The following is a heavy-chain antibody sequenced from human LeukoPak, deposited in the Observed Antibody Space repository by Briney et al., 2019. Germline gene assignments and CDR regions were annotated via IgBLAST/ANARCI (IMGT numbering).Heavy chain of an antibody. CDR3: ARDSSPNYYDSSGMIDY. Sequence: PSETLSLTCTVSGGSISSGGYYWSWIRQHPGKGLGWIGYIYYSGSTYYNPSLKSRVTISVDTSKNQFSLKLSSVTAADTAVYYCARDSSPNYYDSSGMIDYWGQGTLVTVSS. CDR1: GGSISSGGYY. D-gene: IGHD3-22*01. V-gene: IGHV4-31*03. J-gene: IGHJ4*02. CDR2: IYYSGST.